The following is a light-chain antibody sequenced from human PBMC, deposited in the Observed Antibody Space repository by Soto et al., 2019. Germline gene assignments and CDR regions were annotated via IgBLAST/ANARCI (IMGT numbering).Light chain of an antibody. CDR2: DVS. CDR3: SSYTASGTHV. Sequence: QSALTQPASVSGSPGQSITISCTGTSSDVGYYNYVSWYQQHPGKAPKLMIYDVSNRPSGISNRFSGSKSGNTASLTISGLQAEYEADYYCSSYTASGTHVFATVTKVTVL. V-gene: IGLV2-14*03. J-gene: IGLJ1*01. CDR1: SSDVGYYNY.